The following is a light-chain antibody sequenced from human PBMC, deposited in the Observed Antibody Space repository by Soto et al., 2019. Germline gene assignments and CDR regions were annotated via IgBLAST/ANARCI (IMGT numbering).Light chain of an antibody. CDR2: AAS. Sequence: DILLTQSPATLSASVGDRITITCRASQNIFKFLAWYQQRSGSAPNLLIYAASDLEKGVPSRFSGSGSGTEFTLTIVNLQPNDSATYYCQHHHTRPTTFGGGTKVDVK. V-gene: IGKV1-5*01. CDR3: QHHHTRPTT. CDR1: QNIFKF. J-gene: IGKJ4*01.